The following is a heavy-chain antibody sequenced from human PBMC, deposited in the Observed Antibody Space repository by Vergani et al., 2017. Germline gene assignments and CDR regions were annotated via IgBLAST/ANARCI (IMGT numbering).Heavy chain of an antibody. CDR1: GFTLSNYD. V-gene: IGHV3-30*02. J-gene: IGHJ4*02. D-gene: IGHD3-16*01. CDR2: IQFDESNQ. CDR3: AKHFRGWGIDY. Sequence: QVQLVESGGGVVQRGGSLRLSCVTSGFTLSNYDMQWIRQGSGKGLEFVAFIQFDESNQYYANSVKGRFTLSRDFSKNTLFLQMNSLRTDDTATYYCAKHFRGWGIDYWGQGTQVIVSS.